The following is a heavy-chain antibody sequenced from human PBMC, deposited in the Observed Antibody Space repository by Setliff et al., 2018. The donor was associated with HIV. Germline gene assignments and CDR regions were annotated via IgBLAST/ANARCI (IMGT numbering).Heavy chain of an antibody. CDR1: GYTFTSYG. CDR2: ISAYNGNT. D-gene: IGHD4-17*01. Sequence: ASVKVSCKASGYTFTSYGISWVGQAPGQGLEWMGWISAYNGNTNYAQKLQGRVTMTTDTSTSTAYMELRSLRSDDTAVYYCAREMEPPYTVTTFGIFQHWGQGTLVTVSS. CDR3: AREMEPPYTVTTFGIFQH. V-gene: IGHV1-18*01. J-gene: IGHJ1*01.